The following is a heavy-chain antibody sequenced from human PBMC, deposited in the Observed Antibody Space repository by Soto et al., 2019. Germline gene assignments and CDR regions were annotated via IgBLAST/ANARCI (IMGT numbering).Heavy chain of an antibody. V-gene: IGHV3-30*18. CDR3: AKAYPYSSSSGGNFDY. Sequence: LRLSCAASGFTFSSYGMHWVRQAPGKALEWVAVISYDGSNKYYTDSVTDPLTISIDNSKNTLYLQMNSLRAEDTAACYCAKAYPYSSSSGGNFDYWGYGTLVTVSS. CDR2: ISYDGSNK. D-gene: IGHD6-6*01. CDR1: GFTFSSYG. J-gene: IGHJ4*01.